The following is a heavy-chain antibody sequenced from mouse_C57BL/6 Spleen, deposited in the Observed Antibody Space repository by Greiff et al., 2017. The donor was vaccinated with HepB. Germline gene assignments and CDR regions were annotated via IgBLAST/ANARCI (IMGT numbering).Heavy chain of an antibody. CDR1: GYTFTDYN. D-gene: IGHD2-1*01. CDR3: ATALLGYYAMDY. V-gene: IGHV1-18*01. CDR2: INPNNGGT. J-gene: IGHJ4*01. Sequence: VQLQQSGPELVKPGASVKIPCKASGYTFTDYNMDWVKQSHGKSLEWIGDINPNNGGTIYNQKFKGKATLTVDKSSSTAYMELRSLTSEDTAVYYCATALLGYYAMDYWGQGTSVTVSS.